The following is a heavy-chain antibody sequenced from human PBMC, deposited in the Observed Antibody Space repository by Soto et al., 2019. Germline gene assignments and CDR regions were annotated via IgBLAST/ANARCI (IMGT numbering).Heavy chain of an antibody. CDR2: IYYSGST. D-gene: IGHD3-3*01. CDR3: ARQEDYDFWSGYPNWFDP. Sequence: SDTLSLTCTVSGGSISSYYWSWIRQPPGKGLEWIGYIYYSGSTNYNPSLKSRVTISVDTSKNQFSLELSSVTAADTAVYYCARQEDYDFWSGYPNWFDPWGQGTLVTVSS. J-gene: IGHJ5*02. CDR1: GGSISSYY. V-gene: IGHV4-59*01.